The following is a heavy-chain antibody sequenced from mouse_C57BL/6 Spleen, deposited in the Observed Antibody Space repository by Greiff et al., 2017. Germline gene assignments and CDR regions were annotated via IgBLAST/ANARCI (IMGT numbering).Heavy chain of an antibody. V-gene: IGHV1-26*01. CDR3: ARRYYYGSSPDY. CDR1: GYTFTDYY. J-gene: IGHJ2*01. Sequence: EVQLQQSGPELVKPGASVKISCKASGYTFTDYYMNWVKQSHGKSLEWIGDINPNNGGTSYNQKFKGKATLTVDKSSSTAYMELRSLTSADSAVYYCARRYYYGSSPDYWGQGTTLTVAS. D-gene: IGHD1-1*01. CDR2: INPNNGGT.